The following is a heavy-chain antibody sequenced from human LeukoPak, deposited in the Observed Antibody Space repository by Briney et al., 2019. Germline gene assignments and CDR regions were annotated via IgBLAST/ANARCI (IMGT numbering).Heavy chain of an antibody. CDR3: ARHRPPDRGNSYGPIDY. J-gene: IGHJ4*02. V-gene: IGHV4-61*05. Sequence: SETLSLTCTVSGGSISSSSYYWGWTRQPPGKGLEWIGYIYYSGRTNYNSSLKSRVTISVDTSKNQFSLKLSSVTAADTAVYYCARHRPPDRGNSYGPIDYWGQGTLVTVSS. D-gene: IGHD5-18*01. CDR1: GGSISSSSYY. CDR2: IYYSGRT.